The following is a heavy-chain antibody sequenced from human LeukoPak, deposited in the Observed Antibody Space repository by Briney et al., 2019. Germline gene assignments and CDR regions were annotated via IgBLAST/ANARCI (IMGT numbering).Heavy chain of an antibody. V-gene: IGHV4-39*01. CDR3: ASAGAPYYFDY. CDR2: IYYSGST. CDR1: GGSISSSSYY. Sequence: SETLSLTCTVSGGSISSSSYYWGWIRQPPGKGLEWIGSIYYSGSTYYNPSLKSRVTISVDTSKNQFSLKLSSVTVADTAVYYCASAGAPYYFDYWGQGTLVTVSS. J-gene: IGHJ4*02. D-gene: IGHD3-10*01.